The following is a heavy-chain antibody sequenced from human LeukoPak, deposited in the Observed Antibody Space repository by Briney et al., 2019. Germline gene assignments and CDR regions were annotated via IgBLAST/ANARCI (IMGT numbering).Heavy chain of an antibody. CDR1: RFTFSSYS. J-gene: IGHJ4*02. CDR2: INSDGGSP. V-gene: IGHV3-74*01. Sequence: VGSLRLSCAASRFTFSSYSMQSVCQAPGKGLGWVSRINSDGGSPSYADSVKGRFTISRDNAKNMLYLQMNSLRAEDTAVYYCAREGGVRYYDYVWGSYRPHAFDYWGQGTVVTVSS. D-gene: IGHD3-16*02. CDR3: AREGGVRYYDYVWGSYRPHAFDY.